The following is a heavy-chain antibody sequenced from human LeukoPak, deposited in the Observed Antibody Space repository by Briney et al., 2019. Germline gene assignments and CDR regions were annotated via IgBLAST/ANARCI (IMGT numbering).Heavy chain of an antibody. CDR1: GGTFSSYV. Sequence: SVKVSCKASGGTFSSYVISWVRQAPGRGLEWMGRIIPIFGTANYAQKFQGRVTITTDESTSTAYMELSSLRSEDTAVYYCARDLKYYDILTGYFSGPVFDIWGQGTMVTVSS. V-gene: IGHV1-69*05. J-gene: IGHJ3*02. D-gene: IGHD3-9*01. CDR2: IIPIFGTA. CDR3: ARDLKYYDILTGYFSGPVFDI.